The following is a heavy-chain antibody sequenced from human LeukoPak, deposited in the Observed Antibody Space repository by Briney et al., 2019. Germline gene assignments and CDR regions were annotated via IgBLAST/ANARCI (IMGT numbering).Heavy chain of an antibody. CDR1: GFTFSSYA. J-gene: IGHJ6*03. CDR2: ISYDGSNK. Sequence: GRSLRLSCAASGFTFSSYAMHWVRQAPGKGLEWVAVISYDGSNKYYADSVKGRFTISRDNSKNTLYLQMTSLRAEDTAVYYCARDQGEYCYYYYMDVWGTGTTVTVSS. V-gene: IGHV3-30*01. CDR3: ARDQGEYCYYYYMDV. D-gene: IGHD3-10*01.